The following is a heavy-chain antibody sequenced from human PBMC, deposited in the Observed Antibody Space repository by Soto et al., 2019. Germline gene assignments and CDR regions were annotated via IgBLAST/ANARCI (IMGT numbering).Heavy chain of an antibody. CDR2: IIPILGIA. D-gene: IGHD4-4*01. CDR3: ARGTKDSNYGVDYYYYMVV. CDR1: GGTFSSYT. V-gene: IGHV1-69*02. J-gene: IGHJ6*03. Sequence: GASVKVSCKASGGTFSSYTIRWVRQAPGQGLEWMGRIIPILGIANYAQKFQGRVTITADKSTSTAYMELSSLRSEDTAVYYCARGTKDSNYGVDYYYYMVVWGKGTTVTVS.